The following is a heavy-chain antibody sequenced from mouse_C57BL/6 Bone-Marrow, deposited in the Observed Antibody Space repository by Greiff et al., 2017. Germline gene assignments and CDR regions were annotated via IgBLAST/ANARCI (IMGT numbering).Heavy chain of an antibody. CDR3: ARGGWLPSMDY. D-gene: IGHD2-3*01. CDR2: INYDGSST. CDR1: GFTFSDYY. V-gene: IGHV5-16*01. J-gene: IGHJ4*01. Sequence: DVKLVESEGGLVQPGSSLKLSCTASGFTFSDYYMAWVRQVPETGLEWVANINYDGSSTYYLDSLKSRFIISRDNAKHILYLQMSSLKSEDTATYYCARGGWLPSMDYWCRGTSVTVSS.